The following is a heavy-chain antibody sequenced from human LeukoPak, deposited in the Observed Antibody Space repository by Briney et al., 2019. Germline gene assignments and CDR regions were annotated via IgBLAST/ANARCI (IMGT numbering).Heavy chain of an antibody. CDR2: ISYDGSNK. CDR1: GFTFSSNA. Sequence: GRSLRLSCAASGFTFSSNAMHWVRQAPGKGLEWVAVISYDGSNKYYADSVKGRFTISRDNSKNTLYLQMNSLRAEDTAVYYCARGIVVVPAALAYWGQGTLVTVSS. J-gene: IGHJ4*02. V-gene: IGHV3-30-3*01. D-gene: IGHD2-2*01. CDR3: ARGIVVVPAALAY.